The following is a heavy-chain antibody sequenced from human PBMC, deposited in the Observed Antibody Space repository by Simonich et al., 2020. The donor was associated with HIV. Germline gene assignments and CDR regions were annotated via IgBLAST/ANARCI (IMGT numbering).Heavy chain of an antibody. J-gene: IGHJ4*02. Sequence: QITLKESGPTLVQPTQTLTLTCTFSGFSLSTSGVGVGWIRQPPGKALEWLALIYLDDDKRYSPSLKSRLTITKDTSKNQVVLTMTNMDPVDTATYYCAHRRLNWGGDYFDYWGQGTLVTVSS. V-gene: IGHV2-5*02. CDR1: GFSLSTSGVG. CDR2: IYLDDDK. CDR3: AHRRLNWGGDYFDY. D-gene: IGHD7-27*01.